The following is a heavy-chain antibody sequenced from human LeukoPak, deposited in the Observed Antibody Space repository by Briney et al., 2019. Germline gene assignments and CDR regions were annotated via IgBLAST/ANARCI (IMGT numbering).Heavy chain of an antibody. Sequence: GGSLRLSCAASGFTFSSFWIHWVRQVPGKGLVWVSRINSDGFSTSYADSVKGRFTISRDNAKNTLYLKMNSLRAEDTAVYYCARGTSGGYFDYWGQGTLVTVSS. CDR1: GFTFSSFW. J-gene: IGHJ4*02. CDR3: ARGTSGGYFDY. D-gene: IGHD1-26*01. CDR2: INSDGFST. V-gene: IGHV3-74*01.